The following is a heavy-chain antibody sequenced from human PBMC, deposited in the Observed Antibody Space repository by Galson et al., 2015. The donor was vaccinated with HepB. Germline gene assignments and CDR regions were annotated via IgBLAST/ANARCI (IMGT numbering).Heavy chain of an antibody. V-gene: IGHV1-2*02. CDR3: ASIGGYSYGRHY. CDR2: INPNSGGT. Sequence: SCKASGYTFTGYYMHWWRQAPGQGLEWMGWINPNSGGTNYAQKFQGRVTMTRDTSISTAYMELSRLRSDDTAVYYCASIGGYSYGRHYWGQGTLVTVSS. D-gene: IGHD5-18*01. CDR1: GYTFTGYY. J-gene: IGHJ4*02.